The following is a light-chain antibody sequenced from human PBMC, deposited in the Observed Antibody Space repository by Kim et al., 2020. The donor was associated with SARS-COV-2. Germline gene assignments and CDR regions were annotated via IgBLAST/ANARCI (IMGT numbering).Light chain of an antibody. Sequence: DIMMTQSPATLSVSPGERATLSCRASQSVSRNVAWYQQRPGQAPRVLVYSASTRATGIPARFSGNGSGIDFTLTISSLQSEDVALYYCKQHNEWPSWTFGQGTKVDIK. CDR2: SAS. J-gene: IGKJ1*01. CDR1: QSVSRN. CDR3: KQHNEWPSWT. V-gene: IGKV3-15*01.